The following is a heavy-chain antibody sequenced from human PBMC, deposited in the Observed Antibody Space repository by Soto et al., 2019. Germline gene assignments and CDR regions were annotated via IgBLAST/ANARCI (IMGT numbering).Heavy chain of an antibody. CDR1: GYTFTSYA. CDR3: ASSSGYDYDYYYYGMDV. CDR2: INAGNGNT. V-gene: IGHV1-3*01. D-gene: IGHD5-12*01. Sequence: ASVKVSCKASGYTFTSYAMHWVRQAPGERLEWMGWINAGNGNTKYSQKFQGRVNITRDTSASTAYMELSSLRSEDTAVYYCASSSGYDYDYYYYGMDVWGQGTTVTVSS. J-gene: IGHJ6*02.